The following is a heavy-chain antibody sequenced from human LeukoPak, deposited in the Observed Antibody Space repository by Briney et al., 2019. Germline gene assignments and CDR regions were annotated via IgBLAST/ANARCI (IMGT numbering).Heavy chain of an antibody. V-gene: IGHV3-7*01. CDR2: IKQDGSEK. CDR1: GFTFSSYW. Sequence: QSGGSLRLSCAASGFTFSSYWMSWVRQAPGKGLEWVANIKQDGSEKYYVDSVKGRFTISRDNAKNSLYLQMNSLRAEDTAVYYCAREKNTTFGPAPMDVWGKGTTVTVSS. J-gene: IGHJ6*03. D-gene: IGHD3-3*01. CDR3: AREKNTTFGPAPMDV.